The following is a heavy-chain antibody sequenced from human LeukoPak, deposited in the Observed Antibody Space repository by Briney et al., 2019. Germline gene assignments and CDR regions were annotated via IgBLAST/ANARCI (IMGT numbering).Heavy chain of an antibody. J-gene: IGHJ4*02. CDR3: ARATPGYGSGRFDY. V-gene: IGHV4-39*01. D-gene: IGHD3-10*01. CDR2: IHYGGTT. Sequence: SETLSLACTVSGGSIGSGYYWAWIRQPPGKGLEWIGSIHYGGTTHYNPSLQSRVTISADTSKNQFALDLRSVTAADTAVYYCARATPGYGSGRFDYWGQGTLVTVSS. CDR1: GGSIGSGYY.